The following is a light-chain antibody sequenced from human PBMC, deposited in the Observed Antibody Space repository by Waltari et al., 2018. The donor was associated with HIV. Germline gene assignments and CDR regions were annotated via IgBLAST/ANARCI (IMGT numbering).Light chain of an antibody. CDR1: NIGSIR. J-gene: IGLJ3*02. Sequence: SYVLTQPPSVSVAPGQTARITCGGNNIGSIRVHWYQQRPGQAPVLVVYDDTDRPSGIPERFAGSNSGNTATLTISRVEAGDEADYYCQGFDSSSDHPNWVFGGGTKLTVL. CDR3: QGFDSSSDHPNWV. CDR2: DDT. V-gene: IGLV3-21*02.